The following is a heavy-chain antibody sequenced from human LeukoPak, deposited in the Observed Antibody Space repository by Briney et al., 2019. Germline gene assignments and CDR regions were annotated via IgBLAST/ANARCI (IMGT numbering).Heavy chain of an antibody. J-gene: IGHJ3*02. CDR2: ISGSGGST. CDR1: GFTFSSYE. CDR3: AKSFSTYYYDSSGYLGDAFDI. Sequence: GGSLRLSCAVSGFTFSSYEMNWVRQAPGKGLEWVSAISGSGGSTYYADSVKGRFTSSRDNSKNTLYLQMNSLRAEDTAVYYCAKSFSTYYYDSSGYLGDAFDIWGQGTMVTVSS. V-gene: IGHV3-23*01. D-gene: IGHD3-22*01.